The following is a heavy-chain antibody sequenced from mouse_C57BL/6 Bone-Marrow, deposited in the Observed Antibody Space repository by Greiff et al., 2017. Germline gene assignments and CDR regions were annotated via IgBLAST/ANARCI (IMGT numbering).Heavy chain of an antibody. V-gene: IGHV1-80*01. CDR2: IYPGDGDT. D-gene: IGHD2-4*01. CDR1: GYAFSSYW. J-gene: IGHJ3*01. CDR3: ARYVSHYYDYGFFAD. Sequence: QVQLQQSGAELVKPGASVKISCKASGYAFSSYWMNWVKQRPGKGLEWIGQIYPGDGDTNYNGKFKGKATLTADKSSSTAYMQLSSLTSEDSAVYFRARYVSHYYDYGFFADWGQGTLVTVAA.